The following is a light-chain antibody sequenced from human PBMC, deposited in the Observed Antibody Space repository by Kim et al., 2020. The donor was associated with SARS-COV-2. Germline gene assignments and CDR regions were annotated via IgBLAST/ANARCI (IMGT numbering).Light chain of an antibody. V-gene: IGLV4-69*01. CDR1: SGHSSYS. J-gene: IGLJ3*02. CDR2: LHSDGSH. CDR3: QTWGTGIRV. Sequence: SVKLPCTLSSGHSSYSITWLQQQPEKGPRYLMILHSDGSHSKGDGIPDRFLGSSSGAERYLTISSLHSEDEADYYCQTWGTGIRVFGGGTQLTVL.